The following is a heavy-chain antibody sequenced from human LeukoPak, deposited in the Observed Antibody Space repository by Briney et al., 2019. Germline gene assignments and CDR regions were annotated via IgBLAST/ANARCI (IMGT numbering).Heavy chain of an antibody. CDR2: ISSDSSTI. V-gene: IGHV3-48*01. J-gene: IGHJ5*02. CDR3: ARDGTPDSSSWGNWFDP. D-gene: IGHD6-13*01. CDR1: GFTFSTYS. Sequence: GGSLRLSCAASGFTFSTYSINWVRQAPGKGLEWVSYISSDSSTIYYADSLKGRFTISRDNAKNSLSLLMNSLRAEDTAVYYCARDGTPDSSSWGNWFDPWGQGTLVTVSS.